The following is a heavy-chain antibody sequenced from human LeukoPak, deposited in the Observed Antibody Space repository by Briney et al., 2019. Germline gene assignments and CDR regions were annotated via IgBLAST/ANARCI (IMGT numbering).Heavy chain of an antibody. V-gene: IGHV1-2*02. D-gene: IGHD4/OR15-4a*01. Sequence: ASVKVSCKASGYTFTGYYLHWVRQAPGQGLEWMGCVNPNSGGTNYAQKLQGRVTMTTDTSTSTAYMELRSLRSDDTAVYYCARGARVSGSNWFDPWGQGTLVTVSS. CDR3: ARGARVSGSNWFDP. CDR1: GYTFTGYY. CDR2: VNPNSGGT. J-gene: IGHJ5*02.